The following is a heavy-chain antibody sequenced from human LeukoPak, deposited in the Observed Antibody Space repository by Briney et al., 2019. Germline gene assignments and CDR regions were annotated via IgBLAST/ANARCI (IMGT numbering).Heavy chain of an antibody. D-gene: IGHD3-3*01. V-gene: IGHV3-11*01. CDR1: GFTFSDYY. CDR2: ISSSGSTI. Sequence: PGGSLRLSCAASGFTFSDYYMSWIRQAPGKGLEGVSYISSSGSTIYYADSVKGRFTISRDNAKNSLYLQMNSLRAEDTAVYYCARRERSGNYYYYYMDVWGKGTTVTVSS. J-gene: IGHJ6*03. CDR3: ARRERSGNYYYYYMDV.